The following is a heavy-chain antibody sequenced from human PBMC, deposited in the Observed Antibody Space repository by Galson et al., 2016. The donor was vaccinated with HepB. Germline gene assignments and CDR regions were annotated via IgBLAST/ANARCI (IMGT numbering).Heavy chain of an antibody. CDR3: TTTIGSTIRQNVH. J-gene: IGHJ4*02. Sequence: SLRLSCAVSGFPFSSFSMNWVRQAPGEGLEWVTSISRGSDYIFYGDSLKGRFTVSRDNAKNSLYLQMNSLRVEDTAIYYCTTTIGSTIRQNVHRGQGILGTVSS. CDR2: ISRGSDYI. V-gene: IGHV3-21*01. D-gene: IGHD5/OR15-5a*01. CDR1: GFPFSSFS.